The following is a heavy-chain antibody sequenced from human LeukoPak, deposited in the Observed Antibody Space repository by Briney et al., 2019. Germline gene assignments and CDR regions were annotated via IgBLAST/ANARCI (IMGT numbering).Heavy chain of an antibody. CDR2: ISAYNGNT. CDR1: GYTFTSYG. J-gene: IGHJ4*02. V-gene: IGHV1-18*01. Sequence: ASVKVSCKASGYTFTSYGISWVRQVPGQGLEWMGWISAYNGNTNYEQKLQGRVTMTTDTSTSTAYMELRSLRSDDTAVYYCARDRTDYYDSSGYYDYWGQGTLVTVSS. D-gene: IGHD3-22*01. CDR3: ARDRTDYYDSSGYYDY.